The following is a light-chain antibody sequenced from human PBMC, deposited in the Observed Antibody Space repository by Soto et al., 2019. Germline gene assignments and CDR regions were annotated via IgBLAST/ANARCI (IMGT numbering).Light chain of an antibody. V-gene: IGLV2-23*02. CDR1: NSGVGSYNL. Sequence: QSALTQPASVSGSPRQSITISCTGTNSGVGSYNLVSWFQQHPGKAPKLVIYEVTKRPSGVSDRFSGSKSGNTASLTISGLQAEDEADYYCFSYAGDSVYVSGTGTKVTV. CDR3: FSYAGDSVYV. J-gene: IGLJ1*01. CDR2: EVT.